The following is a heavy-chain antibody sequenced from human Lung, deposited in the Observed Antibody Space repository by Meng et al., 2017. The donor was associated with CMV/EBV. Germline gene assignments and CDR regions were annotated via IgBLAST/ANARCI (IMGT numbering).Heavy chain of an antibody. CDR2: IYYSGST. Sequence: SXTXSLXCTVSGGSISSSSYYWGWIRQPPGKGLEWIGSIYYSGSTYYNPSLKSRVTISVDTSKNQFSLKLSSVTAADTAVYYCARPDDSSGWYMPFDYLGQGXLVTVYS. CDR3: ARPDDSSGWYMPFDY. V-gene: IGHV4-39*01. D-gene: IGHD6-19*01. J-gene: IGHJ4*02. CDR1: GGSISSSSYY.